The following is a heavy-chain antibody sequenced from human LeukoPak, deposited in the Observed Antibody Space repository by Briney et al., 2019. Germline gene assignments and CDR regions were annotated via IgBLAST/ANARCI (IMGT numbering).Heavy chain of an antibody. Sequence: ASVKVSCKGSGYTFTSYGISWVRQAPGQGLEWMGWISAYNGNTNYAQKLQGRVTMSTDTSTSTAYMELSSLRSEDTAVYYCARKVTLAGNGFDPWGQGTLVTVSS. J-gene: IGHJ5*02. CDR3: ARKVTLAGNGFDP. CDR1: GYTFTSYG. V-gene: IGHV1-18*01. D-gene: IGHD2-21*02. CDR2: ISAYNGNT.